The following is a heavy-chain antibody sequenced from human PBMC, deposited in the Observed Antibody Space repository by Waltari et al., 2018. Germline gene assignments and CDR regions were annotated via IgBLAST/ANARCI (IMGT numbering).Heavy chain of an antibody. CDR3: ARSLGDPDYFDY. V-gene: IGHV4-39*01. D-gene: IGHD2-21*02. Sequence: QLQLQESGPGLVKPSETLSLTCTVSGGSILSNNYYWGWIRQPPGKGLEWIGSIYNSAITYYNPSLKSRVTISVDTSKHQFSLRLSSVTAADTAVYYCARSLGDPDYFDYWGQGTLVTVSS. CDR1: GGSILSNNYY. CDR2: IYNSAIT. J-gene: IGHJ4*02.